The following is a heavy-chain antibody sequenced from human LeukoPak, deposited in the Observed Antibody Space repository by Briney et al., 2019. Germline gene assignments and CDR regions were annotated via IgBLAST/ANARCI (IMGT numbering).Heavy chain of an antibody. CDR3: ARDRKYSSSSGKAGYNWFDP. D-gene: IGHD6-6*01. CDR1: GYTFTSYA. Sequence: GASVKVSCKASGYTFTSYAMNWVRQAPGQGPEWMGWINTNTGNPTYAQGFTGRFVFSLDTSVSTAYLQISSLKAEDTAVYYCARDRKYSSSSGKAGYNWFDPWGQGTLVTVSS. CDR2: INTNTGNP. J-gene: IGHJ5*02. V-gene: IGHV7-4-1*02.